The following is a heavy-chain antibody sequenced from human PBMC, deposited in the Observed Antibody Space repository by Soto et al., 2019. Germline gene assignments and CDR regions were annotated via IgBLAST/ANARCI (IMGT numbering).Heavy chain of an antibody. V-gene: IGHV4-34*01. CDR3: ARGAAEWLRFAFDY. CDR1: GGSFSGYY. J-gene: IGHJ4*02. Sequence: SETLSLTCAVYGGSFSGYYWSWIRQPPGKGLEWIGEINHSGSTNYNPSLKSRVTISVDTSKNQFSLKLSSVTAADTAVYYCARGAAEWLRFAFDYWGQGTLVTVSS. CDR2: INHSGST. D-gene: IGHD5-12*01.